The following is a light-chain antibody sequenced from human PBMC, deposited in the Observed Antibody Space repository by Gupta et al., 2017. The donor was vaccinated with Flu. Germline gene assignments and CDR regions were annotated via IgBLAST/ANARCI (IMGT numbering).Light chain of an antibody. Sequence: EIVLTQSPGTLSLSPGERATLPCRASQSIGSNYLAWYQQKPGQAPRLLIYSASTRATGVPDRFSGSGSGTDFTLTISRLEPEDFAVYYCQPYGSSRTFGQGTKVEIK. V-gene: IGKV3-20*01. J-gene: IGKJ1*01. CDR2: SAS. CDR3: QPYGSSRT. CDR1: QSIGSNY.